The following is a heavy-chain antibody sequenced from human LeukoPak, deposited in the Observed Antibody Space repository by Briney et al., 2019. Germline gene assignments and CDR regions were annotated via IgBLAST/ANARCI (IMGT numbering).Heavy chain of an antibody. V-gene: IGHV4-39*02. CDR1: GGSISTCSYY. CDR3: ARGGYYYGSGSQDY. CDR2: FYCSRGI. J-gene: IGHJ4*02. D-gene: IGHD3-10*01. Sequence: SETLSLTCTVSGGSISTCSYYWGWIRQAPGKGLVCNGNFYCSRGICYNPSLKTRDTISVDPSKNHFSLNLSSVTAADTAVYYCARGGYYYGSGSQDYWGQGTPVTVSS.